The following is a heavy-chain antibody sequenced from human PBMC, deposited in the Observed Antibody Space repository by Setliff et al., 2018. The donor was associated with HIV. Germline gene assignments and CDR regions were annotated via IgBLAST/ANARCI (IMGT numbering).Heavy chain of an antibody. CDR3: AMGLSPINGDYVLGY. CDR1: GYSFTSFD. V-gene: IGHV1-8*01. D-gene: IGHD4-17*01. J-gene: IGHJ4*02. Sequence: ASVKVSCKASGYSFTSFDVNWVRQPAGLGLEWMGWMNPNSGNTYYTPKFHGRLTMTRKNAITTAYLELSSLESDDTAVYYCAMGLSPINGDYVLGYWGQGTLVTVSS. CDR2: MNPNSGNT.